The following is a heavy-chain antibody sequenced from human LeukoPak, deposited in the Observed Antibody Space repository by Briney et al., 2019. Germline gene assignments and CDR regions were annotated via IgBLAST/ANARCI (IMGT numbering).Heavy chain of an antibody. V-gene: IGHV1-46*01. J-gene: IGHJ5*02. CDR2: ISPTGGST. D-gene: IGHD5-24*01. CDR3: ARDNSVRDEAWWFYP. CDR1: GYTFTNNW. Sequence: ASVKVSCKAFGYTFTNNWMHWVRQAPGQGPEWMGLISPTGGSTAYAQKFQGRVTLTRDMSTSTDYLELSSLRSEDTAVYYCARDNSVRDEAWWFYPWGQGTLVTVSS.